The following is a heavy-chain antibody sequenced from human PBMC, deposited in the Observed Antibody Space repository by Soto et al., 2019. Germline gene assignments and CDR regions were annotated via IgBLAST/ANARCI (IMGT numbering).Heavy chain of an antibody. Sequence: QVQLVQSGAELKKPGASVKVSCKASGYTFSNYDMNWVRQATGQGPEWIGWVNPNNGDTGYAQKFQGRVPLTTDISTTTAYMELTSLRSEDTAIYSFAKVSTKGSAIDFDYWGQGTLITVSS. CDR1: GYTFSNYD. CDR3: AKVSTKGSAIDFDY. D-gene: IGHD3-10*01. J-gene: IGHJ4*02. CDR2: VNPNNGDT. V-gene: IGHV1-8*01.